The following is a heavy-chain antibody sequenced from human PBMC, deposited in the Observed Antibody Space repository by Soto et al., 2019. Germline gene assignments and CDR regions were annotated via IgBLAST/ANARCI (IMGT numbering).Heavy chain of an antibody. CDR1: GGSISSGPYS. CDR2: FYYSGST. V-gene: IGHV4-39*01. D-gene: IGHD3-22*01. J-gene: IGHJ4*03. CDR3: ARNFYDSSGYYSDFDN. Sequence: PSETLSLTCTVSGGSISSGPYSWGWIRQPPGKGLEWIGTFYYSGSTHYSPSLESRVTISVDTSKNQFSLKVSSVTAADTAVYYCARNFYDSSGYYSDFDNWGQGTMVTVSS.